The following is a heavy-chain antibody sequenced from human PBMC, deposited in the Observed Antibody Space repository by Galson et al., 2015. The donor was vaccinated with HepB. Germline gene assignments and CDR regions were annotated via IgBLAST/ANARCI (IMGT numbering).Heavy chain of an antibody. CDR2: ISYDGSNK. D-gene: IGHD4-17*01. CDR1: GFTFSSYG. J-gene: IGHJ4*02. V-gene: IGHV3-30*03. Sequence: SLRLSCAASGFTFSSYGMHWVRQAPGKGLEWVAVISYDGSNKYCADSVKGRFTISRDNSKNTLYLQMNSLRAEDTAVYYCAGDTVTTRYFDYWGQGTLVTVSS. CDR3: AGDTVTTRYFDY.